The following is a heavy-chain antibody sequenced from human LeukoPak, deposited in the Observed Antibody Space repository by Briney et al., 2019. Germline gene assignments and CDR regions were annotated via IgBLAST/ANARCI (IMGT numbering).Heavy chain of an antibody. J-gene: IGHJ4*02. Sequence: PSETLSPTCTVSGDSTSSDRYYGGWVRQPPGKGLEWIGNIYYSGSTYYNPSLKSRVTMSVDTSKNQFFLKLNSVTAADTAVYYCARGRPYSGGYHLDYWGQGTLVTVSA. V-gene: IGHV4-39*02. CDR1: GDSTSSDRYY. CDR2: IYYSGST. D-gene: IGHD1-26*01. CDR3: ARGRPYSGGYHLDY.